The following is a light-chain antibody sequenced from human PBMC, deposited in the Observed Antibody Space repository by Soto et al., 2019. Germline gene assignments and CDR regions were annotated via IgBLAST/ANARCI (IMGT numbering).Light chain of an antibody. V-gene: IGLV2-14*01. CDR2: GVS. Sequence: QSVLTLPASVSGSPGQSITISCTGTNSDVGGYNYVSWYQQHPGKAPELMIYGVSHRPSGVSNRFSGSKPDNTASLTISGLQAEDEADYYCSSYTSISTLYVFGTGTKVTVL. CDR3: SSYTSISTLYV. CDR1: NSDVGGYNY. J-gene: IGLJ1*01.